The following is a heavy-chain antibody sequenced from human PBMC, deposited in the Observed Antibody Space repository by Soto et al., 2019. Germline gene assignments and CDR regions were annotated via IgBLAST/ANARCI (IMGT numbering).Heavy chain of an antibody. Sequence: GGSLRLGCAASGFTFSSYWMQWVRQAPGKGLVWVSRINSDGSSTYYADSVKGRFTISRDNSKNTLYLQMNSLRAEATAVYYCLIDRIGVADNPDYLSHWGQGTFVTVSS. CDR3: LIDRIGVADNPDYLSH. D-gene: IGHD6-19*01. V-gene: IGHV3-74*01. CDR1: GFTFSSYW. J-gene: IGHJ1*01. CDR2: INSDGSST.